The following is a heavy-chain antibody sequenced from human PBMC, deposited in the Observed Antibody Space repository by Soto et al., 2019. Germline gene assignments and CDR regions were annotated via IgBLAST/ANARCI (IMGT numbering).Heavy chain of an antibody. Sequence: EVQLVESGGGLVQPGGSLRLSCAASGFTFDDYAMHWVRQAPGKGLEWVSGISWNSGSIGYADSVKGRFTISRDNAKNSLYLQMNSLRAEDTALYYCACGLTIFSWNEAFDIWGQGTMVTVSS. CDR1: GFTFDDYA. V-gene: IGHV3-9*01. CDR3: ACGLTIFSWNEAFDI. D-gene: IGHD3-9*01. J-gene: IGHJ3*02. CDR2: ISWNSGSI.